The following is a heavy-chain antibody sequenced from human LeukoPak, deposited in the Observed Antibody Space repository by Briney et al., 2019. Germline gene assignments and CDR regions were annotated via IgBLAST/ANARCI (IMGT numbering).Heavy chain of an antibody. Sequence: GESLKISCQASGYSFTNYWIGWVRQMPGRGLECMGIIYPGDSDTRYSPSFQGQVTISADKSISTVYLQWNSLKASDTAMYYCTRRSISAAGYDYWGLGTLVTVSS. D-gene: IGHD6-13*01. CDR2: IYPGDSDT. CDR1: GYSFTNYW. J-gene: IGHJ4*02. V-gene: IGHV5-51*01. CDR3: TRRSISAAGYDY.